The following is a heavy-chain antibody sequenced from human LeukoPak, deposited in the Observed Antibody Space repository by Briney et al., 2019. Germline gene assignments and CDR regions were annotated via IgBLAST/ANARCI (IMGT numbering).Heavy chain of an antibody. Sequence: HPGGSLRLSCAASGFTFANYAMSWVRLAPGKGLEWVSIISGSGGSTYYADSVKGRFTISRDNSKNTLYLQMNSLRAEDTAVYYCARGHYDSSGRYFDYWGQGTLVTVSS. D-gene: IGHD3-22*01. CDR2: ISGSGGST. CDR1: GFTFANYA. V-gene: IGHV3-23*01. J-gene: IGHJ4*02. CDR3: ARGHYDSSGRYFDY.